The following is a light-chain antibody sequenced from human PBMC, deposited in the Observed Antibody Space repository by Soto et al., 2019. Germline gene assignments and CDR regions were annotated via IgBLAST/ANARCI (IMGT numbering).Light chain of an antibody. Sequence: QSVLTQPASVSGSPGQSITISCTAISSDVGAYNYVSWYRQHPGKAPKNLIYEVRNRPSGVSNRFSGSKTGNTASLTISGLQAEDEADYYCCSYTTSGTLVFGGGTKLTVL. CDR3: CSYTTSGTLV. CDR2: EVR. CDR1: SSDVGAYNY. V-gene: IGLV2-14*01. J-gene: IGLJ2*01.